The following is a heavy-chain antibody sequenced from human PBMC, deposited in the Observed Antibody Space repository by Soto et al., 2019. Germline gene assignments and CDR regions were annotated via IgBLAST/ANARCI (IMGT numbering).Heavy chain of an antibody. CDR2: ISPNNGDT. D-gene: IGHD3-10*01. CDR1: GYTFTAYT. J-gene: IGHJ4*02. CDR3: ARDIGSHYLPIDY. Sequence: GPSVKVSCKGSGYTFTAYTIIWVRQAPGQGLEWMGWISPNNGDTGSAQSLQGRLTMTTDTSTATVYMELRGLTSDDTAVYYCARDIGSHYLPIDYWGQGTLVTVSS. V-gene: IGHV1-18*01.